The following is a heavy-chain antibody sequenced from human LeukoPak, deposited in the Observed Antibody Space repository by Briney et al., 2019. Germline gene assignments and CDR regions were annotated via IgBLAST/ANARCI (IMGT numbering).Heavy chain of an antibody. Sequence: NPGGSLRLSCSASGFTFRNFAISWVRQAPGKGLEWVSSIGGGDTDYADSVKGRFTISRDDSRSTVDLQMSSLGAEDTAVYYCAKDGQSFNSMYDYFDSWGQGTLVTVSS. J-gene: IGHJ4*02. CDR1: GFTFRNFA. CDR2: IGGGDT. CDR3: AKDGQSFNSMYDYFDS. V-gene: IGHV3-23*01. D-gene: IGHD2-8*01.